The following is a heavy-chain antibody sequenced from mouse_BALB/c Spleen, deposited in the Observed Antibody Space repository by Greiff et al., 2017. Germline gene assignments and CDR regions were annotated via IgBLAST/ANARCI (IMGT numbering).Heavy chain of an antibody. D-gene: IGHD2-14*01. CDR3: ASHRYDGFAY. J-gene: IGHJ3*01. V-gene: IGHV5-6-2*01. CDR2: INSNGGST. CDR1: GFTFSSYY. Sequence: EVKLVESGGGLVKLGGSLKLSCAASGFTFSSYYMSWVRQTPEKRLELVAAINSNGGSTYYPDTVKGRFTISRDNAKNTLYLQMSSLKSEDTALYYCASHRYDGFAYWGQGTLVTVSA.